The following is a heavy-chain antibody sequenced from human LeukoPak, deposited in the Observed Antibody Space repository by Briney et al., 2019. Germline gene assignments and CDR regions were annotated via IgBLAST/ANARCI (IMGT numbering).Heavy chain of an antibody. Sequence: GGSLRLSCAASGFTVSSNYMSWVRQAPGRGLEWVSVIYSGGSTYYADSVKGRFTISRDNSKNTLYLQMNSLRAEDTAVYYCAKDVAYYYYYMDVWGKGTTVTVSS. D-gene: IGHD5-12*01. CDR3: AKDVAYYYYYMDV. CDR2: IYSGGST. CDR1: GFTVSSNY. J-gene: IGHJ6*03. V-gene: IGHV3-53*01.